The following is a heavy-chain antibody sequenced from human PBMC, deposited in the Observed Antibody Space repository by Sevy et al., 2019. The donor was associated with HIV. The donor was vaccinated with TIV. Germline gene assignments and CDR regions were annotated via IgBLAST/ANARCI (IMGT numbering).Heavy chain of an antibody. V-gene: IGHV3-11*01. J-gene: IGHJ4*02. D-gene: IGHD6-19*01. Sequence: GGSLRLSCAASGFTFSDYYMSWIRQAPGKGLEWVSYISSSGSTIYYADSVKGRFTISRDNAKNSLYLQMNSLRAEDTAVYYCARDPWATPAVAGQVDFWGQGTLVTVSS. CDR1: GFTFSDYY. CDR2: ISSSGSTI. CDR3: ARDPWATPAVAGQVDF.